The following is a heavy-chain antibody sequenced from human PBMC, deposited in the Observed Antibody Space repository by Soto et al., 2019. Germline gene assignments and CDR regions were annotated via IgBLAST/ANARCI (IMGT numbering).Heavy chain of an antibody. CDR2: ISAYNGNT. CDR3: ARYFWSGQLPFYFDQ. D-gene: IGHD3-3*01. CDR1: GYTFNSYG. V-gene: IGHV1-18*01. Sequence: QVLLVQSGAEVKKPGASVKVSCKASGYTFNSYGVSWVRQAPGQGLEWMGWISAYNGNTKYSQNLQGRDTMTIDTTTNSAYLEVRRLRSDDTAIYYCARYFWSGQLPFYFDQWGQGTLVTVSS. J-gene: IGHJ4*02.